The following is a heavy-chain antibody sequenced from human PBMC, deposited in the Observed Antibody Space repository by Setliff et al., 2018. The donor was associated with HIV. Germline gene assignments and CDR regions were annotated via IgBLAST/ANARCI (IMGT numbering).Heavy chain of an antibody. CDR2: INTNTGSP. CDR3: ARDYYCGRDCYSAFDS. J-gene: IGHJ3*02. D-gene: IGHD2-21*01. CDR1: GYTFNSYG. Sequence: ASVKVSCKASGYTFNSYGINWVRQAPGQGLEWMGWINTNTGSPTYAQGFTGRFVFSLDTSVSTAYLQISSLRPEDTAVYYCARDYYCGRDCYSAFDSWGQGTMVTVSS. V-gene: IGHV7-4-1*02.